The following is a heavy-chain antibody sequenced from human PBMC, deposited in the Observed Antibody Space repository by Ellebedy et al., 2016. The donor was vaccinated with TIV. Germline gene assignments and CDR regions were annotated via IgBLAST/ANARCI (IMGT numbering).Heavy chain of an antibody. D-gene: IGHD2-2*01. CDR3: ARDSSSYNWFDS. CDR2: INPNSGAT. J-gene: IGHJ5*01. V-gene: IGHV1-2*02. Sequence: AASVKVSCKPSGATFSDYLIIWVRQAPGQGLEWMGWINPNSGATNYVQKFQGRVTMTRDTSITTAYMELRRLTSDDTAVYYCARDSSSYNWFDSWGQGTLVTVSS. CDR1: GATFSDYL.